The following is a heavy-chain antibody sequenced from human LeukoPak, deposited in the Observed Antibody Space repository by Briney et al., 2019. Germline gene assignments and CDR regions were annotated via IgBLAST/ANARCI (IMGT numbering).Heavy chain of an antibody. V-gene: IGHV4-59*12. Sequence: SETLSLTCTVSGGSISSYYWSWIRQPPGKGLEWIGYIYYSGSTNYNPSLKSRVTISVDTSKNQFSLKLSSVTAADTAVYYCARARSDYGDYVFDYWGQGTLVTVSS. J-gene: IGHJ4*02. CDR1: GGSISSYY. CDR3: ARARSDYGDYVFDY. D-gene: IGHD4-17*01. CDR2: IYYSGST.